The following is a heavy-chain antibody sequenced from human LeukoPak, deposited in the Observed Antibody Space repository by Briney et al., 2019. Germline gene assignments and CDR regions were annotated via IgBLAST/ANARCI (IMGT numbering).Heavy chain of an antibody. D-gene: IGHD3-10*01. CDR1: GYTSTSYA. J-gene: IGHJ4*02. CDR3: GIAHRTSGTLDFDY. Sequence: GASVKVSCKASGYTSTSYAIHWVRQAPGQGLEWMGWINPNNGGTNYDQKLQGRVTMTRDTSFTTAYMELSSIRSDDTAAYYCGIAHRTSGTLDFDYRGERTQVTVSP. V-gene: IGHV1-2*02. CDR2: INPNNGGT.